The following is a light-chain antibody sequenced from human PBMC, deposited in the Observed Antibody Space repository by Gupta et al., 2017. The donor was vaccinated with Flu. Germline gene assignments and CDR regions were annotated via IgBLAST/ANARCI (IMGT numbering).Light chain of an antibody. V-gene: IGLV1-40*01. Sequence: SVLTQPPSVSGAPGQRVTISCAGTSSNIGADYDVHWYQHLPGTAPKLLISGNINRPSGVPDRFSGSKSGTSASLAITGLQPEDEADYYCQSYDSSLSAWVFGGGTKLTVL. CDR3: QSYDSSLSAWV. CDR2: GNI. J-gene: IGLJ3*02. CDR1: SSNIGADYD.